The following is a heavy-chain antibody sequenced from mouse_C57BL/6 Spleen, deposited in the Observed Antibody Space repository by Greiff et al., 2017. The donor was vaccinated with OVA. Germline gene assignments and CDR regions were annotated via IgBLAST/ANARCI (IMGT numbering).Heavy chain of an antibody. CDR3: TRDRGITTVVAPYWYFDV. V-gene: IGHV5-9-1*02. D-gene: IGHD1-1*01. J-gene: IGHJ1*03. CDR2: ISSGGDYI. Sequence: EVKLVESGEGLVKPGGSLKLSCAASGFTFSSYAMSWVRQTPEKRLAWVAYISSGGDYIYYADTVKGRFTFSRDNARNTLYLQMSSLKSEDTAMYYCTRDRGITTVVAPYWYFDVWGTGTTVTVSS. CDR1: GFTFSSYA.